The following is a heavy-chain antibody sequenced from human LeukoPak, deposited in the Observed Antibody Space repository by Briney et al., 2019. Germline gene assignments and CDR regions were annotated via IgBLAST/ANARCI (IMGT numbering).Heavy chain of an antibody. CDR2: IIPIFGTA. V-gene: IGHV1-69*05. D-gene: IGHD1-26*01. CDR1: GGTFSSYA. Sequence: SVKVSCKASGGTFSSYAISWVRQAPGQGLEWMGRIIPIFGTANYAQKFQGKVTITTDESTSTAYMELSSLRSEDTAVYYCARDIVGATGLYYFDYWGQGTLVTVSS. CDR3: ARDIVGATGLYYFDY. J-gene: IGHJ4*02.